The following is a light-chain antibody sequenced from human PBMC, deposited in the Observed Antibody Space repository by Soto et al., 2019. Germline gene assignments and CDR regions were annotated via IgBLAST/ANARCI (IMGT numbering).Light chain of an antibody. V-gene: IGKV1-39*01. CDR2: AAS. CDR3: QQTYSTPYT. CDR1: QRISSY. Sequence: DIQMTQSPSSLSASVGDRFTITCRASQRISSYLNWYQQKPGKAPKILIYAASSLQSGVPSRFSGSGSGTDFTLTISSLQPEDFAIYYCQQTYSTPYTFGQGTKLEIK. J-gene: IGKJ2*01.